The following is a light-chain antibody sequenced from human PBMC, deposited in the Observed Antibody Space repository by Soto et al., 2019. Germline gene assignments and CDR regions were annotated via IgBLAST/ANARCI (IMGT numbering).Light chain of an antibody. CDR2: AAY. V-gene: IGKV1-9*01. Sequence: DIQLTQSPSFLSASVGDRVTITCRASQGISSYLAWYQHKPGKAPKLLIYAAYTLQSGVPSRFSGSGSGTEFTLTIRSLQPEDFATYFCQQLNSYPITFGQGTRLEIK. J-gene: IGKJ5*01. CDR1: QGISSY. CDR3: QQLNSYPIT.